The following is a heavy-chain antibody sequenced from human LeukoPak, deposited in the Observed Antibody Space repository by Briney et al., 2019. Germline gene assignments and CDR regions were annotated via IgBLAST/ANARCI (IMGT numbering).Heavy chain of an antibody. CDR1: GGSISSGGDY. D-gene: IGHD3-3*01. CDR3: ARVDSTYFSYGMDV. V-gene: IGHV4-31*03. Sequence: PSQTLSLTCTVSGGSISSGGDYWSWIRQHPGKGLEWIGYIYYGGSTYYNPSLKSRITTSLDTSKNQFSLKLSSVTAAVTAVYYCARVDSTYFSYGMDVWGQGTTVTVSS. J-gene: IGHJ6*02. CDR2: IYYGGST.